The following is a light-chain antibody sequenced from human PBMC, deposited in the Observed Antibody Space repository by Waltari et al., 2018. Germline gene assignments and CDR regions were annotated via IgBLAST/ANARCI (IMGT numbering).Light chain of an antibody. CDR2: WAS. CDR3: QQYYSTPQT. CDR1: QSVLYSSSNKNY. J-gene: IGKJ3*01. V-gene: IGKV4-1*01. Sequence: IVMTQSPDSLAVSLGERATINCKSSQSVLYSSSNKNYLAWYQQKPGQPPKLLIYWASTRESGVPDRFSGSGSGTDFTLTISSLQAEDVAIYYCQQYYSTPQTFGPGTKVDIK.